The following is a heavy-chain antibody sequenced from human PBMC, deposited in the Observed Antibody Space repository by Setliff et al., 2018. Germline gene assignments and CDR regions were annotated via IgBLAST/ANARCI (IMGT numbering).Heavy chain of an antibody. CDR1: GDSISAAS. D-gene: IGHD2-15*01. J-gene: IGHJ4*02. CDR3: ARASVVHAIAVGY. CDR2: VYYSGAA. Sequence: PSETLSLTCNVSGDSISAASIMAWIRQPPGKGLEFIGYVYYSGAAKYDPSLKSRVTMSVDTSKTQFSLKLNSMTTADTAVYYCARASVVHAIAVGYWGQGTLVTVSS. V-gene: IGHV4-59*01.